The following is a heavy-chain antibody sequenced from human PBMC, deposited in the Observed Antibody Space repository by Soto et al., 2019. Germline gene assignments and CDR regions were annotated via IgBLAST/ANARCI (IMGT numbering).Heavy chain of an antibody. CDR2: INHSGST. CDR3: ARGHIAAAGTSNWFDP. D-gene: IGHD6-13*01. V-gene: IGHV4-34*01. Sequence: AETLSLTCAVYGGSFSGYYWSWIRQPPGKGLEWIGEINHSGSTNYNPSLKSRVTISVDTSKNQFSLKLSSVTAADTAVYYCARGHIAAAGTSNWFDPWGQGTLVTVSS. J-gene: IGHJ5*02. CDR1: GGSFSGYY.